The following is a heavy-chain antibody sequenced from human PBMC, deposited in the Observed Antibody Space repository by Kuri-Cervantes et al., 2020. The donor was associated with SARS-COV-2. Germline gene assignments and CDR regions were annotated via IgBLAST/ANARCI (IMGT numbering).Heavy chain of an antibody. CDR1: GFNFSRTD. CDR3: ARQEDYYDSSGYYYVGPRGVDY. V-gene: IGHV3-30*03. J-gene: IGHJ4*02. Sequence: GESLKISCAASGFNFSRTDMHWVRQAPGKGLEWVAVISHDGKNKKCIASGKGRFTISRDNSQNSLYLQMNSLRDEDTAVYYCARQEDYYDSSGYYYVGPRGVDYWGQGTLVTVSS. CDR2: ISHDGKNK. D-gene: IGHD3-22*01.